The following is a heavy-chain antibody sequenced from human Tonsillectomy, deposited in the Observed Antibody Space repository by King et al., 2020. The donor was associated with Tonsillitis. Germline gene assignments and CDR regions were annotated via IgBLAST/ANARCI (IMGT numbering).Heavy chain of an antibody. D-gene: IGHD2-8*02. J-gene: IGHJ6*03. CDR2: IIGNSGST. CDR1: GFTFSNYA. Sequence: VQLVESGGGLVQPGGSLRLSCAASGFTFSNYAMTCVRQAPGKGLEWVSSIIGNSGSTYYADSVKGRFTISRDNSKNTLYLQMNSRRSDDTAVYYCAKATTTGGRGYYMDVWGKGTTVTVSS. CDR3: AKATTTGGRGYYMDV. V-gene: IGHV3-23*04.